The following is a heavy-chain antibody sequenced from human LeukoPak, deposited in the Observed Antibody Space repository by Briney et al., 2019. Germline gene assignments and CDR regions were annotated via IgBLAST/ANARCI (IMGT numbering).Heavy chain of an antibody. CDR2: IYSGGST. Sequence: GGSLRLYCAASGFTVSSNYMSWVRRAPGKGLEWVSVIYSGGSTYYADSVKGRFIISRDNSKNTLYLQMNSLRAEDTAVYYCAREAPTVTNLVYFDYWGQGTLVTVSS. CDR3: AREAPTVTNLVYFDY. D-gene: IGHD4-17*01. J-gene: IGHJ4*02. CDR1: GFTVSSNY. V-gene: IGHV3-53*01.